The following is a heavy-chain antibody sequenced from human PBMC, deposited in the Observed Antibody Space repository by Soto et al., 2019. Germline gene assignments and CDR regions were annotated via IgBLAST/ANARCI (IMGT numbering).Heavy chain of an antibody. Sequence: QVQLVQFGAEVKKPGASVKVSCKASGYTFTSYDINWVRQATGQGLEWMGWMNPNSGNTGYAQKFQGRVTMTRNNSISTAYMALSSLRSEDTAVYYCARVQFIAGSVVATGGMDVWGQGTTVTVSS. CDR2: MNPNSGNT. D-gene: IGHD2-2*01. J-gene: IGHJ6*02. CDR3: ARVQFIAGSVVATGGMDV. V-gene: IGHV1-8*01. CDR1: GYTFTSYD.